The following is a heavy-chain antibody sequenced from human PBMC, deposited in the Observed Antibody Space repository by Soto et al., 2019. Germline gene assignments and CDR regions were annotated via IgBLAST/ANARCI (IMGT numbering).Heavy chain of an antibody. J-gene: IGHJ5*02. CDR3: ARSVTP. Sequence: SISLTCTDSDGYICTVRYYCNRIRQHPGKVLVWIVYFYYSGSTYYNPSLKCRVTISVDTSKNQFSLKLSSVTAADTAVYYCARSVTPWGQGTLVTVSS. CDR2: FYYSGST. V-gene: IGHV4-31*03. CDR1: DGYICTVRYY. D-gene: IGHD3-10*01.